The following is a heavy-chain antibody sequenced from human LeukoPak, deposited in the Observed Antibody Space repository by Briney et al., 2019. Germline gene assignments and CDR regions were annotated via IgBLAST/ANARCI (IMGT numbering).Heavy chain of an antibody. Sequence: ETLSLTCTVSGGSISSYYWSWIRQPPGKGLEGIGTIYTSDSTNYNPSLTIRGTISVDTSKNHFSLRLSSVTAVDTAVYYCASSYYYDGSGSPIFDYWGQGTLVTVSS. CDR3: ASSYYYDGSGSPIFDY. D-gene: IGHD3-22*01. CDR2: IYTSDST. V-gene: IGHV4-4*09. J-gene: IGHJ4*02. CDR1: GGSISSYY.